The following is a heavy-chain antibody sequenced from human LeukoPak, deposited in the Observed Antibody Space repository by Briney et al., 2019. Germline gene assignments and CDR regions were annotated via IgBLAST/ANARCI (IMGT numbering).Heavy chain of an antibody. V-gene: IGHV4-34*01. Sequence: SETLSLTCAVYGGSFSGYYWSWIRQPPGKGLEWIGEINHRGSTNYNSSLKSRVTISVDTPKNQFSLQLNSLTAADTAVYYCAKVYSSSSRDAFDVWGQGTMVTVSS. CDR1: GGSFSGYY. J-gene: IGHJ3*01. CDR2: INHRGST. D-gene: IGHD6-6*01. CDR3: AKVYSSSSRDAFDV.